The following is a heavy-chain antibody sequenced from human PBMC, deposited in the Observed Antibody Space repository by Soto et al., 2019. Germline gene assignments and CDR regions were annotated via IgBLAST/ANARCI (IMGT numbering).Heavy chain of an antibody. J-gene: IGHJ5*02. CDR1: GGSFSGYY. V-gene: IGHV4-34*01. Sequence: SETLSLTCAVYGGSFSGYYWSWIRQPPGKGLEWIGEINHSGSTNYNPSLKSRVTISVYTSKNQFSLKLSSVTAADTAVYHCARGSFDPWGKGNLVTVSA. CDR3: ARGSFDP. CDR2: INHSGST.